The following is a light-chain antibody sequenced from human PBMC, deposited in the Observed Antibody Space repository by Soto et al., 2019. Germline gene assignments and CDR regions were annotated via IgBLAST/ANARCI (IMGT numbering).Light chain of an antibody. J-gene: IGKJ2*01. Sequence: DTQLTQSPSSLPASIGDRVTITCRASQSIGNWLAWYQHKPGKAPNLLIYKASTLESGVPSRFSGSGSGTEFTLTIRSLQPEDFSTYYCQQFNTSSPAYTFGQGTKLENK. CDR2: KAS. CDR1: QSIGNW. V-gene: IGKV1-5*03. CDR3: QQFNTSSPAYT.